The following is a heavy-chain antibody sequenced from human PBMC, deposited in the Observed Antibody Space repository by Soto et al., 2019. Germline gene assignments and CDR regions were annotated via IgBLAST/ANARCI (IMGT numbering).Heavy chain of an antibody. Sequence: QVQLVESGGGVVQPGRSLRLSCAASGFTFSSYGMHWVREATGKGLEWVAVIWYDGSNKYYTDSVKGRFTISRDNSRNTLYLQMNSLSTEDTAVYYSASGLITSTHLGIDHWGQALLLTVSS. D-gene: IGHD3-16*01. CDR2: IWYDGSNK. CDR3: ASGLITSTHLGIDH. J-gene: IGHJ4*02. V-gene: IGHV3-33*01. CDR1: GFTFSSYG.